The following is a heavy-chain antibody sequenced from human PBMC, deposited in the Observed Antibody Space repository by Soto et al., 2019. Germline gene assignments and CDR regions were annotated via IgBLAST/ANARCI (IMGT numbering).Heavy chain of an antibody. Sequence: SETLSLTCAVSGYSISSGYYWGWIRQPPGKGLEWIGSIYHSGSTYYNPSLKSRVTISVDTSKNQFSLKLSSVTAADTAVYYCASTPPYDSSGYYSGGGLDYWGQGTLVTV. V-gene: IGHV4-38-2*01. D-gene: IGHD3-22*01. CDR3: ASTPPYDSSGYYSGGGLDY. J-gene: IGHJ4*02. CDR1: GYSISSGYY. CDR2: IYHSGST.